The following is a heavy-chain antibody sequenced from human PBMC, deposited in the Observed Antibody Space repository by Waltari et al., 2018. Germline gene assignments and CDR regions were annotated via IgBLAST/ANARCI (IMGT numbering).Heavy chain of an antibody. J-gene: IGHJ6*02. V-gene: IGHV4-34*01. Sequence: QVQLQQWGAGLLKPSETLSLTCAVYGGSFSGYYWSWIRQPPGKGLEWIGEINHRGSTNYNPSLKSRVTISVDTSKNQFSLKLSSVTAADTAVYYCARGRLAARPLHQYGMDVWGQGTTVTVSS. CDR3: ARGRLAARPLHQYGMDV. CDR2: INHRGST. CDR1: GGSFSGYY. D-gene: IGHD6-6*01.